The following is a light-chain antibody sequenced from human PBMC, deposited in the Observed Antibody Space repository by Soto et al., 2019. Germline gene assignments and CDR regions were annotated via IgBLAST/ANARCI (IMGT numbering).Light chain of an antibody. J-gene: IGKJ3*01. CDR1: QSFSSSY. Sequence: EIVLTQSPGTLSLSPGERATLSCRASQSFSSSYLAWYQQKPGQAPRLLIYVASSRATGIPDRFSGSGSGTDFTLTISSLEPEDFAVYYCQHCGSALFTCGPGTKVDVK. V-gene: IGKV3-20*01. CDR2: VAS. CDR3: QHCGSALFT.